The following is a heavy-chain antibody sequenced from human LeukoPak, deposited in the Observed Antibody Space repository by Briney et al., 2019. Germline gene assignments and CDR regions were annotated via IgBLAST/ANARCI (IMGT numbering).Heavy chain of an antibody. Sequence: GGSLRLSCAASGFTFSSIWMSWVRQAPGKGLEWVANIKHDGSETNYVDSVRGRFTISRDNAENSLHLQMNSLRVEGTALYYCAKNGGPHGLDVWGQGTTVTVSS. V-gene: IGHV3-7*02. CDR3: AKNGGPHGLDV. D-gene: IGHD3-16*01. CDR2: IKHDGSET. J-gene: IGHJ6*02. CDR1: GFTFSSIW.